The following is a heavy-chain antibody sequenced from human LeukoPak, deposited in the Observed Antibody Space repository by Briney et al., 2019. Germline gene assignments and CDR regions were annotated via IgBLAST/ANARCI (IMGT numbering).Heavy chain of an antibody. CDR3: TRVDSDWTIFHFDY. Sequence: GGSLRLSCAASGFTFSDYYMSWIRQAPGKGLEWVSYISSSGSTIYYADSVKGRFTISRDNAKNSLYLQMNSLRSEDAAVYYCTRVDSDWTIFHFDYWGQGTLVTVSS. J-gene: IGHJ4*02. V-gene: IGHV3-11*01. D-gene: IGHD3-3*01. CDR1: GFTFSDYY. CDR2: ISSSGSTI.